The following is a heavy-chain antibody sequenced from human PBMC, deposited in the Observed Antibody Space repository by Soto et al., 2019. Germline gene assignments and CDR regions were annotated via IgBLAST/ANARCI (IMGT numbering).Heavy chain of an antibody. CDR2: ISAYNGNA. CDR1: GYRFSTYG. CDR3: AISTSWPYNWFDP. Sequence: QVQLAQSGDEVKQPGASVKVSCKASGYRFSTYGITWVRQAPGQGLEWMGWISAYNGNANYGQKVQGRVTMTTDTATSSAYMELRSLRFDDTAVYYCAISTSWPYNWFDPWGQGTLVTVSS. D-gene: IGHD6-13*01. V-gene: IGHV1-18*01. J-gene: IGHJ5*02.